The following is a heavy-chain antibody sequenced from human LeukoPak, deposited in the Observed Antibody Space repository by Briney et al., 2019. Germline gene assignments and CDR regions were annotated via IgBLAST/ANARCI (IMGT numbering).Heavy chain of an antibody. V-gene: IGHV4-59*01. CDR3: ARDGKYSSSLIDY. Sequence: PSETLSLTCTVSGGSISSYYWSWIRQPTGKGLEWIGYIYYSGSTNYNPSLKSRVTISVDTSKNQFSLKLSSVTAADTAVYYCARDGKYSSSLIDYWGQGTLVTVSS. D-gene: IGHD6-13*01. J-gene: IGHJ4*02. CDR1: GGSISSYY. CDR2: IYYSGST.